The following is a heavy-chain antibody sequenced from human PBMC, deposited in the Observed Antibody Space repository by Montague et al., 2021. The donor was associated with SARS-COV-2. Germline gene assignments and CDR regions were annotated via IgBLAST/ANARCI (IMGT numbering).Heavy chain of an antibody. CDR2: IYYSGST. CDR3: AGDVGRYSSSWFDY. J-gene: IGHJ4*02. D-gene: IGHD6-13*01. Sequence: TLSLTCTVSGGSISSGGYYWSWIRQHPGKGLEWIGYIYYSGSTYYNPSLKSRVTISVATTKSQFSLKLSSVTAADTAVYYCAGDVGRYSSSWFDYWGQGTLVTVSS. CDR1: GGSISSGGYY. V-gene: IGHV4-31*03.